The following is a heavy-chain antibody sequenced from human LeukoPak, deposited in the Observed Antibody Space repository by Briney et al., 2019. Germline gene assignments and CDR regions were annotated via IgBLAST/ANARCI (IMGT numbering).Heavy chain of an antibody. CDR3: AREGMPSGYGPYYYDSSGYYRYYFDY. J-gene: IGHJ4*02. CDR2: INPNSGGT. Sequence: GASVKVSCKASGYTSTGYYMHWVRQAPGQGLEWMGWINPNSGGTNYAQKFQGRVTMTRDTSISTAYMELSRLRSDDTAVYYCAREGMPSGYGPYYYDSSGYYRYYFDYWGQGTLVTVSS. CDR1: GYTSTGYY. V-gene: IGHV1-2*02. D-gene: IGHD3-22*01.